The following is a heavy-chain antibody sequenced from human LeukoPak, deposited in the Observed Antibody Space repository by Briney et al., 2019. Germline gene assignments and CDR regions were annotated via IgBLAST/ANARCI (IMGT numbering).Heavy chain of an antibody. V-gene: IGHV4-59*01. J-gene: IGHJ4*02. Sequence: PSETLSLTCTVSDASISGYYWSWIRQPPGKGLEWIGSIHFSGSTNYNPSLRSRVTISVDTSKNQFSLKLTSVTAADTAVYYCARGICIGGSCYSDPSDYWGQGTLVTVSS. CDR3: ARGICIGGSCYSDPSDY. D-gene: IGHD2-15*01. CDR1: DASISGYY. CDR2: IHFSGST.